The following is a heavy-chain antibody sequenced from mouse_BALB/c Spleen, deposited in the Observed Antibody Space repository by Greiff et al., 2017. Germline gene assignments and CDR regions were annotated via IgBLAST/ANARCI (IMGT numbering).Heavy chain of an antibody. Sequence: VQLQQSGAELVKPGASVKLSCTASGFNIKDTYMHWVKQRPEQGLEWIGRIDPANGNTKYDPKFQGKATITADTSSNTAYLQLSSLTSEDTAVYCCARVTTATDAMDYWGQGTSVTVSS. CDR2: IDPANGNT. CDR1: GFNIKDTY. V-gene: IGHV14-3*02. CDR3: ARVTTATDAMDY. J-gene: IGHJ4*01. D-gene: IGHD1-2*01.